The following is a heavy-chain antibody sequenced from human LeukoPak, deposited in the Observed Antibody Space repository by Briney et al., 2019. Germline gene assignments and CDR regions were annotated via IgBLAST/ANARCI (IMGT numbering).Heavy chain of an antibody. CDR3: ARGSFYSGWYVDY. Sequence: SETLSLTCTVSGGSIFSYYWSWIRQPPGKGLEWIGYIYYSGCTNYNPSLKSRVTISVDTSKNQFSLKLSSVTAADTAVYYCARGSFYSGWYVDYWGQGTLVTVSS. CDR1: GGSIFSYY. V-gene: IGHV4-59*01. J-gene: IGHJ4*02. D-gene: IGHD6-19*01. CDR2: IYYSGCT.